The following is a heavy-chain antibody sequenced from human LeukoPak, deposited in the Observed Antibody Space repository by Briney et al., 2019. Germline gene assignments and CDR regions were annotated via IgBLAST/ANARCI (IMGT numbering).Heavy chain of an antibody. CDR2: INQEASRT. D-gene: IGHD2/OR15-2a*01. V-gene: IGHV3-7*01. CDR3: AKYLSRAFDS. J-gene: IGHJ4*02. CDR1: GFTFRSYW. Sequence: GGSLRLSCAASGFTFRSYWMSWVCQAPGKGLEWLGHINQEASRTDHADSVKGRFTISRDNSRNLLYLHMSSLRAEDTAVYYCAKYLSRAFDSWGQGILVSVSS.